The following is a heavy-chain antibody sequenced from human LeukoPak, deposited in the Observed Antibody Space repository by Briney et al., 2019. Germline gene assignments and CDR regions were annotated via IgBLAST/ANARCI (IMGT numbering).Heavy chain of an antibody. Sequence: PGGSLRLSCAASGFTVSSNYMSWVRQAPGKGLEWVSVIYSGGSTYYADSVKGRFTISRDNSKNTLYLQMNSLRAEDTAVYYCARASGSSGLRFDAFDIWGQGTMVTVSS. D-gene: IGHD3-10*01. CDR3: ARASGSSGLRFDAFDI. CDR1: GFTVSSNY. J-gene: IGHJ3*02. V-gene: IGHV3-66*01. CDR2: IYSGGST.